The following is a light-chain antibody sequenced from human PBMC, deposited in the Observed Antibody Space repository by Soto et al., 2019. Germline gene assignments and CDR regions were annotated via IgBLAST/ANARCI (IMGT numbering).Light chain of an antibody. V-gene: IGKV4-1*01. CDR2: WAS. J-gene: IGKJ2*01. CDR3: QQFYNTPPYT. CDR1: QSVFHSANNMNY. Sequence: DTVMTQSPDSLAVSLGERATINCKSSQSVFHSANNMNYLAWYQQKPGQSPKLLISWASIRDSGVPDRFSGSGSGTDFTLTFNSLQAEDAAVYYCQQFYNTPPYTFGQGTRLEIK.